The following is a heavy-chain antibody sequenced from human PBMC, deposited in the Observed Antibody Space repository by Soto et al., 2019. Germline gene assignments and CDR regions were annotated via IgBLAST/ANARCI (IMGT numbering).Heavy chain of an antibody. J-gene: IGHJ1*01. CDR2: ISTYNGNT. V-gene: IGHV1-18*01. D-gene: IGHD4-17*01. CDR1: GYTFTSYG. CDR3: ARARGNYGLSAYFHH. Sequence: QGQLEQSGGEVKKPGASVKVSCKASGYTFTSYGISWVRQAPGQGLEWMGWISTYNGNTNYAQKVQGRVTMTTDTSTSTAYMELRSLRSDDTAVYYCARARGNYGLSAYFHHWGQGTLVTVSS.